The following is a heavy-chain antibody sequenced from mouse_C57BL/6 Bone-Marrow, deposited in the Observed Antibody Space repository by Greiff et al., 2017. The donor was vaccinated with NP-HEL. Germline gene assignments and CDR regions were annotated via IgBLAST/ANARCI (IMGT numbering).Heavy chain of an antibody. CDR1: GYAFSSSW. J-gene: IGHJ1*03. D-gene: IGHD1-1*01. CDR2: IYPGDGDT. V-gene: IGHV1-82*01. Sequence: VKLQQSGPELVKPGASVKISCKASGYAFSSSWMNWVKQRPGKGLEWIGRIYPGDGDTNYNGKFKGKATLTADKSSSTAYMQLSSLTSEDSAVYFCARSGITTVVDWYFDVWGTGTTVTVSS. CDR3: ARSGITTVVDWYFDV.